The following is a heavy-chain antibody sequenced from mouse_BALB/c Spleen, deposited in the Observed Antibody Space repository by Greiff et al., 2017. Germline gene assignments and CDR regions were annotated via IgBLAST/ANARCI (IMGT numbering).Heavy chain of an antibody. V-gene: IGHV5-6-5*01. J-gene: IGHJ3*01. CDR3: ARGGRLREAWCAY. D-gene: IGHD2-4*01. CDR1: GFTFSSYA. Sequence: DVHLVESGGGLVKPGGSLKLSCAASGFTFSSYAMSWVRQTPEKRLEWVASISSGGSTYYPDSVKGRFTISRDNARNILYLQMSSLRSEDTAMYYCARGGRLREAWCAYWGQGTLVTVSA. CDR2: ISSGGST.